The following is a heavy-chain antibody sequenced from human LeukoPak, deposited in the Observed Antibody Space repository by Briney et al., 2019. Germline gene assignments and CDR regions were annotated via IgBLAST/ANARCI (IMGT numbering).Heavy chain of an antibody. CDR1: GFTFSSYA. CDR3: AKDPNWEGGY. D-gene: IGHD1-26*01. V-gene: IGHV3-23*01. J-gene: IGHJ4*02. Sequence: GGSLRLSCAASGFTFSSYAMSWVRQARGKGLEWVSAISGSGGSTYCADSVKGRFTIARDNSQSKLFLQMNGLRAEDTALYYCAKDPNWEGGYWGQGTLVTVSS. CDR2: ISGSGGST.